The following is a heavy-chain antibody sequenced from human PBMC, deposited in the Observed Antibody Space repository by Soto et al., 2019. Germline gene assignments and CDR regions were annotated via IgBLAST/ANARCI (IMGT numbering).Heavy chain of an antibody. D-gene: IGHD5-18*01. CDR2: VKQDGSEE. J-gene: IGHJ4*02. CDR1: GYSISTYW. CDR3: AALDTAMVKTAGY. Sequence: PGGSLRLSCAASGYSISTYWMSWVRQAPGKGLEWVANVKQDGSEEYYVDSVKGRFTISRDNAKNSLYLQMNSLRVEDTALYYCAALDTAMVKTAGYWGQGTLVTVSS. V-gene: IGHV3-7*01.